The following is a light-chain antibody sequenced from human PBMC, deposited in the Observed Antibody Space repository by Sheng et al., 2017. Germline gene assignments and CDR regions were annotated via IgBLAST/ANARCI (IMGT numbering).Light chain of an antibody. V-gene: IGLV2-23*02. CDR3: CSHANDRGL. J-gene: IGLJ2*01. CDR1: SNDVDVMT. CDR2: RSG. Sequence: QSALTQPASVSGSPGQSITISCTGTSNDVDVMTLSPGINNSXAKPPNSSFLRSGSGPQGFPNRFXGSKSGNTASLTISGLQLEDEADYYCCSHANDRGLFGGGTRLTVL.